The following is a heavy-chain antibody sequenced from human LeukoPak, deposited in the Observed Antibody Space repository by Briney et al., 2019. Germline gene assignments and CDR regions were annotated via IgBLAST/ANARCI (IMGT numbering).Heavy chain of an antibody. D-gene: IGHD4-17*01. Sequence: PGGSLRLSCAASGLTFSNYAMSWVRQAPGKGLEWVAVIWYDGSNKYYADSVKGRFTISRDNSKNTLYLQMNSLRAEDTAVYYCAREINGDYGALDYWGQGTLVTVSS. V-gene: IGHV3-33*08. CDR1: GLTFSNYA. J-gene: IGHJ4*02. CDR2: IWYDGSNK. CDR3: AREINGDYGALDY.